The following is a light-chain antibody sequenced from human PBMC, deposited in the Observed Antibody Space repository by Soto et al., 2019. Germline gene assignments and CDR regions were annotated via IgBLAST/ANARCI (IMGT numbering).Light chain of an antibody. V-gene: IGKV1-39*01. J-gene: IGKJ1*01. CDR1: QSIANY. Sequence: DIQMTQSPSSLSASVGDRVTITCRASQSIANYLNWYQQKPGTAPKLLIFAASSLQSGVPSRLSGSGSGTDFTLTISSLQPEDFATYYCQHYNSYSEAFGQGTKVELK. CDR3: QHYNSYSEA. CDR2: AAS.